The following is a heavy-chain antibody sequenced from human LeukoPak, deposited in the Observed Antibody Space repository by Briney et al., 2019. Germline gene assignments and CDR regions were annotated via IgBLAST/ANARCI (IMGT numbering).Heavy chain of an antibody. Sequence: SVKVSCKASGGTLRRHTITWVRQAPGQGLEWMGRIIPMMGIANYAQKFQGRVTMTRNTSISTAYMELSSLRSEDTAVYYCARVPNIAAAWYYYYYMDVWGKGTTVTVSS. D-gene: IGHD6-13*01. J-gene: IGHJ6*03. CDR1: GGTLRRHT. CDR3: ARVPNIAAAWYYYYYMDV. V-gene: IGHV1-69*02. CDR2: IIPMMGIA.